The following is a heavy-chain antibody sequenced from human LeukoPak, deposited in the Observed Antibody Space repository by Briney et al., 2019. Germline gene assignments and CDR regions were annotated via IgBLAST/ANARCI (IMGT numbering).Heavy chain of an antibody. CDR1: GGSISSYY. D-gene: IGHD3-10*01. CDR2: IYTSGST. CDR3: ARYYYGSGSYSGNNWFDP. Sequence: SETLSLTCTVSGGSISSYYWSWIRQPAGKGLEWIGRIYTSGSTNYNPSLKSRVTMSVDTSKNQFSLKLSSVTAADTAVYYCARYYYGSGSYSGNNWFDPWGQGTLVTVSS. J-gene: IGHJ5*02. V-gene: IGHV4-4*07.